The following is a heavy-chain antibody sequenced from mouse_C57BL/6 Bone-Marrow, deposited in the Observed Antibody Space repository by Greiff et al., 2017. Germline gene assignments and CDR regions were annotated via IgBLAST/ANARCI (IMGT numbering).Heavy chain of an antibody. V-gene: IGHV3-6*01. CDR1: GYSITSGYY. CDR2: ISYDGSN. Sequence: EVQLQQSGPGLVKPSQSLSLTCSVTGYSITSGYYWNWIRQFPGNKLEWMGYISYDGSNNYNPSLKNRISITRDTSKNQFFLKLNSVTTEDTATYYCASVYDYVYYGNYFDYWGQGTTLTVSS. J-gene: IGHJ2*01. CDR3: ASVYDYVYYGNYFDY. D-gene: IGHD2-1*01.